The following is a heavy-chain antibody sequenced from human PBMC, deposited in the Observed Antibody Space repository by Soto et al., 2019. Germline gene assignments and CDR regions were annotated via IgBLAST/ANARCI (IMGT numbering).Heavy chain of an antibody. CDR3: ARDNPADRGNFDF. Sequence: SETLSLTCSVSGASIRSGDSYWSWIRQPPGKGLEWIGFIYYSGSTYYNPSLKSRVSISVDTSKNQFSLKLSSVTAADTAVYYCARDNPADRGNFDFWGQGTRVTVS. CDR1: GASIRSGDSY. J-gene: IGHJ4*02. V-gene: IGHV4-30-4*01. D-gene: IGHD3-10*01. CDR2: IYYSGST.